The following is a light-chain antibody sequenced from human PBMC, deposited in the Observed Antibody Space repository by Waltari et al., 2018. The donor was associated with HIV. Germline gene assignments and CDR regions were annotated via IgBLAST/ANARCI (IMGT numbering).Light chain of an antibody. Sequence: QSVLTQPPSASGTLGQGVTISCFGSSSNIGTNTVNWYQHLPGAAPQRIIFRNHQRPSGFPDRFSGSQSGTSAFLTITGLLPGDEATYYCAAWDASLHVVFGGGTQLTVL. CDR2: RNH. CDR1: SSNIGTNT. V-gene: IGLV1-44*01. CDR3: AAWDASLHVV. J-gene: IGLJ2*01.